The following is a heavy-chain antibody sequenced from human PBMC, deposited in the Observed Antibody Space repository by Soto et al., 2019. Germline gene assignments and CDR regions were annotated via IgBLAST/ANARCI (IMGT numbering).Heavy chain of an antibody. CDR1: GFTFSNAW. J-gene: IGHJ4*02. CDR3: TTRGGRGVIIDY. Sequence: EVQLVESGGGLVKPGGSLRLSCAASGFTFSNAWMSWVRQAPGKGLEWVGRIKTKTDGGTTDYAAPVKGRFTISRDDSENTLYLQMTSLTTEDTALYYCTTRGGRGVIIDYWGQGIVVTVSS. CDR2: IKTKTDGGTT. D-gene: IGHD3-10*01. V-gene: IGHV3-15*01.